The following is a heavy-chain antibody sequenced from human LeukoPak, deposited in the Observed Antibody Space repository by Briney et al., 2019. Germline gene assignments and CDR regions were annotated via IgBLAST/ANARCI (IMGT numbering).Heavy chain of an antibody. V-gene: IGHV3-30*18. Sequence: GGSLRLSCAASGFTFSSYGMHWVRQAPGKGLEWVAVISYDGSNKYYADSVKGRFTISRDNSKNTLCLQMNSLRAEDTAVYYCAKDRDDILTTYYFDYWGQGTLVTVSS. CDR3: AKDRDDILTTYYFDY. CDR2: ISYDGSNK. J-gene: IGHJ4*02. D-gene: IGHD3-9*01. CDR1: GFTFSSYG.